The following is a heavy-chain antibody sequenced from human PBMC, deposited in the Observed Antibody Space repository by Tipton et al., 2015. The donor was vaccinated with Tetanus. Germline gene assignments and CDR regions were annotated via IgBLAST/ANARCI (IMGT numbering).Heavy chain of an antibody. J-gene: IGHJ4*02. Sequence: SLRLSCTTSGFTFSMHPMHWVRQAPGKGLECLAAISQDASRTYYADSVKGRFSIPRDNSRNTLFLEMNSLRVEDTALYYCAREVKGDLDSWGQGTLVTVSS. CDR1: GFTFSMHP. CDR2: ISQDASRT. D-gene: IGHD2-21*02. V-gene: IGHV3-30*01. CDR3: AREVKGDLDS.